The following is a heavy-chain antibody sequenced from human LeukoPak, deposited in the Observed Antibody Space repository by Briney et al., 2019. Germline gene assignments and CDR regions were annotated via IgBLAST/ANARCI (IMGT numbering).Heavy chain of an antibody. CDR2: IIPILGIA. Sequence: GASVSVSCRASGGTFSSYAISWVRQAPGQGLEWRGGIIPILGIANYAQKFQGRVTITADKSTSTAYMELSSLRSEDTAVYYCARDRSYGDYVFGYWGQGTLVTVSS. V-gene: IGHV1-69*10. D-gene: IGHD4-17*01. CDR1: GGTFSSYA. CDR3: ARDRSYGDYVFGY. J-gene: IGHJ4*02.